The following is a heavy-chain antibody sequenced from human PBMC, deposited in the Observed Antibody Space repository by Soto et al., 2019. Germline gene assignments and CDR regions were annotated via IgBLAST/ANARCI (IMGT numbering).Heavy chain of an antibody. Sequence: EVQLVESGGGLVQPGGSLRLSCAASGFAFTDYTMNWVRQAPGKGLEWVSYITKTGGSVYYADSVKGRFTISRDNAKNSLYLQMNSLRAEDTALYYCARDWNYSFDFWGRGTLLTVSS. V-gene: IGHV3-48*01. J-gene: IGHJ4*02. CDR3: ARDWNYSFDF. D-gene: IGHD1-7*01. CDR2: ITKTGGSV. CDR1: GFAFTDYT.